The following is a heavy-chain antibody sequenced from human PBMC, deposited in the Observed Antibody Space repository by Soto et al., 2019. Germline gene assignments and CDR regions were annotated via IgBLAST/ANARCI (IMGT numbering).Heavy chain of an antibody. J-gene: IGHJ3*01. CDR1: GFSFSDYY. V-gene: IGHV3-11*01. CDR3: ARARDGHDAFYL. D-gene: IGHD2-8*01. Sequence: QVQLVESGGGLVKPGGSLTLSCAASGFSFSDYYMSWIRQAPGEGMEWLSYNSTRDWNTLDPDSVKCRFTVARDTVKNSLFRQMSSLRAEDTAVYYCARARDGHDAFYLGGQVTMVTVS. CDR2: NSTRDWNT.